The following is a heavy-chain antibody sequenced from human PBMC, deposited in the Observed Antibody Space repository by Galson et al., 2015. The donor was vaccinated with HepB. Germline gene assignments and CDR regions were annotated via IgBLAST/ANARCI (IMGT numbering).Heavy chain of an antibody. D-gene: IGHD5-12*01. CDR3: RVTGYSGYDSFDY. CDR1: GFTFSSYW. V-gene: IGHV3-74*01. Sequence: SLRLSCAASGFTFSSYWMHWVRQAPGKGLVWVSRINSDGSSTSYADSVKGRFTISRDNAKNTLYLQMNSLRAEDTAVYYCRVTGYSGYDSFDYWGQGTLVTVSS. CDR2: INSDGSST. J-gene: IGHJ4*02.